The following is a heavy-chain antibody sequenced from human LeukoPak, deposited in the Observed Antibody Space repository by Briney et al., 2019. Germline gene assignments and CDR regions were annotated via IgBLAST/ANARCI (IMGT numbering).Heavy chain of an antibody. V-gene: IGHV1-18*01. CDR2: ISAYNGNT. J-gene: IGHJ6*03. CDR1: GNTFTSYG. D-gene: IGHD3-22*01. CDR3: ARSLSTYYYDSSGYFNYYYYMDV. Sequence: ASVKVSCKASGNTFTSYGISWVRQAPGQGLEWMGWISAYNGNTNYAQKLQGRVTMTTDTSTSTAYMELRSLRSDDTAVYYCARSLSTYYYDSSGYFNYYYYMDVWGKGTTVTVSS.